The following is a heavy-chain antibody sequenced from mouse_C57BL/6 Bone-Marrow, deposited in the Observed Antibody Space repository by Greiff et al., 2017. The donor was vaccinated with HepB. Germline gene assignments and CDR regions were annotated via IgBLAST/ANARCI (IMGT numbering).Heavy chain of an antibody. Sequence: QVQLKQSGPELVKPGASVKISCKASGYTFTDYYINWVKQRPGQGLEWIGWIYPGSGNTKYNEKFKGKATLTVDTSSSTAYMQLSSLTSEDSAVYFCAREGYYGSSYYWYFDVWGTGTTVTVSS. CDR3: AREGYYGSSYYWYFDV. CDR1: GYTFTDYY. J-gene: IGHJ1*03. D-gene: IGHD1-1*01. V-gene: IGHV1-84*01. CDR2: IYPGSGNT.